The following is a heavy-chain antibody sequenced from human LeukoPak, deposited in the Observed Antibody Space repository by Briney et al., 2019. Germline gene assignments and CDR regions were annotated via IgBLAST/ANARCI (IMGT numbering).Heavy chain of an antibody. CDR2: ISSSGGST. CDR1: GFTFSSYA. D-gene: IGHD1-14*01. Sequence: GGSLRLSCAASGFTFSSYAMSWVRQAPGKGLEWVSSISSSGGSTYYADSVKGRFTISRDNSKNTLYLQMNSLRAEDTAVYYCAKVPEAVWTLDYWGQGTLVTVS. V-gene: IGHV3-23*01. CDR3: AKVPEAVWTLDY. J-gene: IGHJ4*02.